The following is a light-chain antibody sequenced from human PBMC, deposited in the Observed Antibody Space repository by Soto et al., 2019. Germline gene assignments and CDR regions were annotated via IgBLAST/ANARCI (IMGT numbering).Light chain of an antibody. V-gene: IGKV3-20*01. J-gene: IGKJ4*01. CDR1: ERVISNF. CDR2: GSS. Sequence: ENVLTQSPGSLSLSPGETATISCRASERVISNFLAWYQQKPGQAPRLLIYGSSLRAAGIPDRFSGSGSGTDFTLTISRLEPEDFAIYHCQQYSSEPLTFGGGTKVDIK. CDR3: QQYSSEPLT.